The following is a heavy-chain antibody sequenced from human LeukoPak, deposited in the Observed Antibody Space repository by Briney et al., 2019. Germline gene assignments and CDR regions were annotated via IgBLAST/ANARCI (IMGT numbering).Heavy chain of an antibody. CDR1: GGSFSGYY. J-gene: IGHJ4*02. Sequence: PSETLSLTCAVYGGSFSGYYWSWIRQPPGKGLEWIGEIDHSGSTNYNPSLKSRVTISVDTSKNQFSLKLSSVTAADTAVYYCAREQAALGRYFDWLPFDYWGQGTLVTVSS. CDR2: IDHSGST. V-gene: IGHV4-34*01. D-gene: IGHD3-9*01. CDR3: AREQAALGRYFDWLPFDY.